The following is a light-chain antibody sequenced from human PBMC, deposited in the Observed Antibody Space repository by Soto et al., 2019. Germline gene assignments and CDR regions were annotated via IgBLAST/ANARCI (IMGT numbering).Light chain of an antibody. J-gene: IGKJ2*01. Sequence: EIVMTQSPASLSVSPGDGATLSCRASQSVASNVHWYHQKPGQAPRLLIHGASTRAVGVPARFSGSGSGTDFTLTISSLQSEDFAVYYCQQYHNWPPQYTFGQGTKLQIK. CDR1: QSVASN. CDR3: QQYHNWPPQYT. CDR2: GAS. V-gene: IGKV3-15*01.